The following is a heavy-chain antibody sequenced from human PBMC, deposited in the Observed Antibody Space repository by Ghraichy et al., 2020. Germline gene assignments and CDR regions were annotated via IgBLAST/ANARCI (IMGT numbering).Heavy chain of an antibody. V-gene: IGHV3-21*01. Sequence: LTCAASGFTFSSYSMNWVRQAPGKGLEWVSSISSSSSYIYYADSVKGRFTISRDNAKNSLYLQMNSLRAEDTAVYYCARVGRYCTNGVCPPYYYYMDVWGKGTTVTVSS. D-gene: IGHD2-8*01. CDR2: ISSSSSYI. CDR3: ARVGRYCTNGVCPPYYYYMDV. CDR1: GFTFSSYS. J-gene: IGHJ6*03.